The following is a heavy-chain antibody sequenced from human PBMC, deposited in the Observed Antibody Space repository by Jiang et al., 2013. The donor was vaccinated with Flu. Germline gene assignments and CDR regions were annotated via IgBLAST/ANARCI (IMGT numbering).Heavy chain of an antibody. D-gene: IGHD2-15*01. V-gene: IGHV4-59*13. CDR2: IYDSGST. J-gene: IGHJ3*02. CDR3: ARVRGFCRGASCRDAFDY. CDR1: GVSITSDY. Sequence: VQLVESGPGLVKPSETLSLTCTVSGVSITSDYWSWIRQPPGKGLEWLGYIYDSGSTNYNPSLKSRLTISRDTPRNQVSLHLTSLTAADTAMYYCARVRGFCRGASCRDAFDYLGPGDNGHRLF.